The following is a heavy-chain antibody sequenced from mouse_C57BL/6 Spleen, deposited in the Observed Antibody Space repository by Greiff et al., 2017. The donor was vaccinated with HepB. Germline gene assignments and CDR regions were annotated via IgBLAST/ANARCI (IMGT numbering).Heavy chain of an antibody. D-gene: IGHD1-1*01. CDR3: ARAPVVATRYFDV. CDR2: IYPGGGYT. J-gene: IGHJ1*03. CDR1: GYTFTNYW. Sequence: VQLQQSGAELVRPGTSVEMSCKASGYTFTNYWIGWAKQRPGHGLEWIGDIYPGGGYTNYNEKFKGKATLTADKSSSTAYMQFSSLTSEDSAIYYCARAPVVATRYFDVWGTGTTVTVSS. V-gene: IGHV1-63*01.